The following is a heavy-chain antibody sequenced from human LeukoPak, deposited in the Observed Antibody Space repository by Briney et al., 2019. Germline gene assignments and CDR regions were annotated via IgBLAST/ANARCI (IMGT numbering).Heavy chain of an antibody. Sequence: SETLSLTCTVSGGSISSYYWSWIRQPPGKGLEWIGYIYYSGSTNYNPSLKSRVTISVDTSKNQFSLKLSSVTAADTAVYYCARAVKGLYWYFDLWGRGTLVTVSS. CDR1: GGSISSYY. D-gene: IGHD3-22*01. V-gene: IGHV4-59*01. CDR3: ARAVKGLYWYFDL. CDR2: IYYSGST. J-gene: IGHJ2*01.